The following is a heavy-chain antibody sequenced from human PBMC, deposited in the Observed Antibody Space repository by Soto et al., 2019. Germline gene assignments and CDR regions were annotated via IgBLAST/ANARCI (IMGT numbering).Heavy chain of an antibody. CDR3: AQDGGYCSGGNCYFDS. CDR2: IRWNGDDM. D-gene: IGHD2-15*01. V-gene: IGHV3-9*01. J-gene: IGHJ4*02. CDR1: GFPFQHYA. Sequence: EVQLVESGGGLVQPGRSLRLFCVASGFPFQHYAMHWVRRSPGKGLEWVSGIRWNGDDMGYADSVRGRFTISRDNAKNSLYLQMSSLRAEDTAFYYCAQDGGYCSGGNCYFDSWGQGTLVTVSS.